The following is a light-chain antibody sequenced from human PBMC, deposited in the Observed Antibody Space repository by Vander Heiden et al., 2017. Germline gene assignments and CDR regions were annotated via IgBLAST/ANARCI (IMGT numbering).Light chain of an antibody. CDR1: QSVSSN. J-gene: IGKJ1*01. CDR3: QQYNNWTPWT. V-gene: IGKV3-15*01. Sequence: EIVMTHSPSTLSVSPGERATLSCRASQSVSSNLAWYQQKPGQAPRLLIYGASTRATGSPARFSGSGSGTEFTLTISSLQSEDVAVYYCQQYNNWTPWTFGQGTKVEIK. CDR2: GAS.